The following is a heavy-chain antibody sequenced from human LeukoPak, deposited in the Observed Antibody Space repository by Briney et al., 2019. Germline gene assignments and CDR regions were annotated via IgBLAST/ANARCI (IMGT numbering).Heavy chain of an antibody. J-gene: IGHJ4*02. Sequence: PGGSLRLSCAASGFTVSSNYMCWVRQAPGKGLEWVSAISGSGGSTYYADSVKGRFTISRYNSKNTMSLQMNSLRAEDTAVYYCAGRVIQMNRGYSSDWGQGTLVTVSS. V-gene: IGHV3-23*01. CDR2: ISGSGGST. D-gene: IGHD5-18*01. CDR1: GFTVSSNY. CDR3: AGRVIQMNRGYSSD.